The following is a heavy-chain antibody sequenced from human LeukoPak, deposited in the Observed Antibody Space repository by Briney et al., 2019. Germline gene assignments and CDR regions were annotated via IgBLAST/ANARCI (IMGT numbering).Heavy chain of an antibody. CDR3: ARDKPLWRYYYYGMDV. V-gene: IGHV3-11*01. CDR1: GFTFSDYY. D-gene: IGHD3-16*01. Sequence: GGSLRLSCAASGFTFSDYYMSWIRQAPGKGLEWVSYISSSGSTIYYADSVKGRFTISRDNAKNSLYLQMNSLRAEDTAVYYCARDKPLWRYYYYGMDVWGQGTTVTVSS. CDR2: ISSSGSTI. J-gene: IGHJ6*02.